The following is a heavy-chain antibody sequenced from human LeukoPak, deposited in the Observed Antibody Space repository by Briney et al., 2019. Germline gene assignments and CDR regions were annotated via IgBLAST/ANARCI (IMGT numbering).Heavy chain of an antibody. V-gene: IGHV3-21*04. D-gene: IGHD3-16*02. CDR2: ISSGSSYI. J-gene: IGHJ4*02. CDR1: GFTLSTYS. CDR3: ARDWFTRLGELSPDRAFDY. Sequence: GGSLRLSCGTSGFTLSTYSMNWVRQASGKRLEWVSSISSGSSYIYYGDSVKGRFTISRDNARNSLYLEMSSLRAEDTALYYCARDWFTRLGELSPDRAFDYWGQGTLVTVSS.